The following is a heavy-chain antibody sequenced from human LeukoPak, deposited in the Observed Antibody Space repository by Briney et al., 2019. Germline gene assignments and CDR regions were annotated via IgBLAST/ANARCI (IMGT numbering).Heavy chain of an antibody. Sequence: GRSLRLSCTSSGFTFGDYAMSWFRQAPGKGLEWVAFIRSKAYGGTTEYAASVKGRFTISRDDSKSIAYLQMNRLKTEDTAVYYCTKYSGRIDYWGQGTLVTVSS. V-gene: IGHV3-49*03. CDR1: GFTFGDYA. CDR3: TKYSGRIDY. D-gene: IGHD5-18*01. CDR2: IRSKAYGGTT. J-gene: IGHJ4*02.